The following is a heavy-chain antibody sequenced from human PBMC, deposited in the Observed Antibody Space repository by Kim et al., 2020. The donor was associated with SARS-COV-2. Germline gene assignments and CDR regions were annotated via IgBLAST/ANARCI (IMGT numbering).Heavy chain of an antibody. D-gene: IGHD2-15*01. CDR3: ARGIFGGMDV. Sequence: YSEYATTMKSRTAIKPDTPKNQIALQLNSVTPEDTAVYYCARGIFGGMDVWGQGTTVTVSS. J-gene: IGHJ6*02. V-gene: IGHV6-1*01. CDR2: YS.